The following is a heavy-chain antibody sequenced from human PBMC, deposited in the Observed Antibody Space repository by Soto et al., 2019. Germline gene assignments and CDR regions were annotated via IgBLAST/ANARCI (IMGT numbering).Heavy chain of an antibody. J-gene: IGHJ4*02. CDR3: ARDHILTGYRVDY. D-gene: IGHD3-9*01. Sequence: QVQLVQSGAEVKKPGSSVKVSCETSRDTFNRYTISWVRQAPGHGLEWMGRIIPDLGITSYAQKVQGRVTITADKSTNIVYMELRSLRSEDTAVYYCARDHILTGYRVDYWGQGSLVTVSS. V-gene: IGHV1-69*08. CDR1: RDTFNRYT. CDR2: IIPDLGIT.